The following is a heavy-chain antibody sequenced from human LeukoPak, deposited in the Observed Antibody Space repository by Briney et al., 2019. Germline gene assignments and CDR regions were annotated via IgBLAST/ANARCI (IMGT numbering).Heavy chain of an antibody. CDR2: ISGSSHTT. CDR3: AVTVVARRSYYFDY. V-gene: IGHV3-23*01. D-gene: IGHD6-6*01. CDR1: GFTFSSNA. J-gene: IGHJ4*02. Sequence: PGGSLRLPCAASGFTFSSNAMTWVRQAPGKGLEWVSYISGSSHTTYYADSVKGRFTITRDNSKNTLYLQMNSLRAEDTAVYYCAVTVVARRSYYFDYWGQGTLVTVSS.